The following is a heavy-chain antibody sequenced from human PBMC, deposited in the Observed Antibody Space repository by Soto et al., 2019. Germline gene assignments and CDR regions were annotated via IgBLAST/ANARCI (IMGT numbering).Heavy chain of an antibody. D-gene: IGHD2-2*01. J-gene: IGHJ6*02. CDR3: AKYCSSTSCYAVIPHWCDYYYGMDV. Sequence: GGSLRLSCAASGFTFSSYAMSWVRQAPGKGLEWVSAISGSGGSTYYADSVKGRFTITRDNAKNTLNLQMNSLRAEDTAVSYCAKYCSSTSCYAVIPHWCDYYYGMDVWGQGTTVTVSS. CDR2: ISGSGGST. V-gene: IGHV3-23*01. CDR1: GFTFSSYA.